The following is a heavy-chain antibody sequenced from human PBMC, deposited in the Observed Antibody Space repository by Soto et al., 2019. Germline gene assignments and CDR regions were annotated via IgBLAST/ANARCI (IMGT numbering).Heavy chain of an antibody. CDR3: AKVPNSSGWYQVWYFDL. J-gene: IGHJ2*01. CDR1: GFTFSSYA. V-gene: IGHV3-23*01. CDR2: ISGSGGST. Sequence: GGSLRLSCAASGFTFSSYAMSWVRQAPGKGLEWVSAISGSGGSTYYADSVKGRFTISRDNSKNTLYLQMNSLRAEDTAVYYCAKVPNSSGWYQVWYFDLWGRGTLVTVSS. D-gene: IGHD6-19*01.